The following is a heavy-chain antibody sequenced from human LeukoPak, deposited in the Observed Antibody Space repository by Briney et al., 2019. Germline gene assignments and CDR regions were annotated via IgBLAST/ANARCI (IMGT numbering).Heavy chain of an antibody. CDR2: VYYSGRT. CDR3: ARQYSRSSYFDY. D-gene: IGHD6-6*01. Sequence: PSETLSLTCTASGGSISSYYWSWIRQPAGKGLEWIGYVYYSGRTNYNPSLESRVTISVDTSKNHFSLNLTSVTAADTAVYYCARQYSRSSYFDYWGRGTLVTVSS. V-gene: IGHV4-59*08. CDR1: GGSISSYY. J-gene: IGHJ4*02.